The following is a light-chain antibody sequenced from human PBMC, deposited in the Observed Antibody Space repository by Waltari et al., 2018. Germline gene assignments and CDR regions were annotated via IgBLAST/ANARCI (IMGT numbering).Light chain of an antibody. CDR2: TAS. Sequence: DIQMTQSPSSVSASVGDRVTITCRASQGISNWLAWYQQKPGKAPKLLIYTASILQTGVPSRFSGSGSGTDFTLTIRNLQPEDFATYFCQQGNSFPPTFGQGTRVEVK. CDR1: QGISNW. CDR3: QQGNSFPPT. V-gene: IGKV1-12*01. J-gene: IGKJ1*01.